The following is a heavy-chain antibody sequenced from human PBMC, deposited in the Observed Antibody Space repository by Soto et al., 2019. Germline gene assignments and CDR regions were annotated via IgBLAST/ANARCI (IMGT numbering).Heavy chain of an antibody. Sequence: QVQLVESGGGVVQPGRSLRLSCAASEFTFSDYAMHWVRQAPGKGLEWVAVISDDGDKVFYADSMKDRLTISRDNSKSTLFLQLTSLGPEDTALYYCARAHYHDSSGPNGHAFEIWGQGTLVTVSS. CDR2: ISDDGDKV. CDR3: ARAHYHDSSGPNGHAFEI. J-gene: IGHJ3*02. V-gene: IGHV3-30-3*01. D-gene: IGHD3-22*01. CDR1: EFTFSDYA.